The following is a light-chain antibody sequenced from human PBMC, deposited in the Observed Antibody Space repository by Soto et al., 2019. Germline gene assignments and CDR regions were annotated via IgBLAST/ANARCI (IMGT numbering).Light chain of an antibody. J-gene: IGKJ5*01. CDR2: RSS. Sequence: EIVMTQSPGTLSLSPVERATLSCRASQTINTLLAWYQHKPGQAPRLLIYRSSTRATGIPARFSGSGSGTEFTLTISSLQSEDFAIYYCQQYNDWPITFGPGTRLEIK. CDR3: QQYNDWPIT. V-gene: IGKV3-15*01. CDR1: QTINTL.